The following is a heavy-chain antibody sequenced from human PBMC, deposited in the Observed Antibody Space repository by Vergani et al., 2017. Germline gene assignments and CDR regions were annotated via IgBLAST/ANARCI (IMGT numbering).Heavy chain of an antibody. Sequence: QVQLQQWGAGLLKPSETLSLTCAVYGGSFSGYYWSWIRQPPGKGRGWIGEINHSGSSNYNPSLKSRVTISVDTSKNQFSLKLSSVTAADTAVYYCARGYEKAAAGIRPSYWFDPWGQGTLVTVSS. J-gene: IGHJ5*02. CDR3: ARGYEKAAAGIRPSYWFDP. CDR2: INHSGSS. V-gene: IGHV4-34*01. D-gene: IGHD6-13*01. CDR1: GGSFSGYY.